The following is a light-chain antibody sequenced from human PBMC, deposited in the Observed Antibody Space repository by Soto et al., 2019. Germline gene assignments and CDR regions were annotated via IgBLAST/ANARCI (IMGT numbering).Light chain of an antibody. V-gene: IGKV3-11*01. CDR3: QQRGNWPS. Sequence: EIVLTLSPGTLSLSPGERATLSCRASQSISRYLAWYQQKPGQAPRLLIYDASNRATGIPARFSGSGSGTDFTLTISSLEPEDFAVYYCQQRGNWPSFGGGTKVDI. CDR2: DAS. CDR1: QSISRY. J-gene: IGKJ4*01.